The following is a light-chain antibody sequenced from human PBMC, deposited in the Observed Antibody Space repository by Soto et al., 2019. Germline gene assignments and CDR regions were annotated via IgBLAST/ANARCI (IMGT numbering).Light chain of an antibody. CDR2: DAS. CDR3: QQYNSYWT. CDR1: QSISSW. V-gene: IGKV1-5*01. J-gene: IGKJ1*01. Sequence: GDRVTITCRASQSISSWLAWYQQKPGKAPKLLIYDASSLESGVPSRFSGSGSGTEFTLTISSLQPDDFATYYCQQYNSYWTFGQGTNV.